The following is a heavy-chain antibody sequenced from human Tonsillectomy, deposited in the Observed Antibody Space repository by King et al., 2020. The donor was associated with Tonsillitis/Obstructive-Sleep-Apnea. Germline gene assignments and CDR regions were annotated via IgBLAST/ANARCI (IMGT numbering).Heavy chain of an antibody. D-gene: IGHD5-24*01. J-gene: IGHJ5*02. Sequence: QLQESGPGLVKPSETLSLTCTVSGGSISSSSYYWVWIRQPPGKGLEWIVSIYYSGSTYYTPSLKSRVTISIDTSKNQFSLKLSSVTAADTAVYYWARLEIRGWLDPWGQGPLVTVSS. CDR1: GGSISSSSYY. CDR3: ARLEIRGWLDP. V-gene: IGHV4-39*01. CDR2: IYYSGST.